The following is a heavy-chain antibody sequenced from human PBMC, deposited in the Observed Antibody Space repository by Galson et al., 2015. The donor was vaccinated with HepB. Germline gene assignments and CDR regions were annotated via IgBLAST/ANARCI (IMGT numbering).Heavy chain of an antibody. CDR3: ARATPGGYYYGSGNWFDP. V-gene: IGHV1-2*04. Sequence: SVKVSCKASGYTFTGYYMHWVRQAPGQGLEWMGWINPNSGGTNYAQKFQGWVTMTRDTSISTAYMELSRLRSDDTAVYYCARATPGGYYYGSGNWFDPWGQGTLVTVSS. CDR2: INPNSGGT. CDR1: GYTFTGYY. D-gene: IGHD3-10*01. J-gene: IGHJ5*02.